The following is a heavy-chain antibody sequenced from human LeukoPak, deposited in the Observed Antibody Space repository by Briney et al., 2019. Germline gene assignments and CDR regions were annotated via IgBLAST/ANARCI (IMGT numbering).Heavy chain of an antibody. CDR3: ARDGSKYCSSTSCYSGYYYYGMDV. D-gene: IGHD2-2*01. J-gene: IGHJ6*02. V-gene: IGHV3-11*01. CDR1: GFTFSDYY. Sequence: PGGSLRLSCAASGFTFSDYYMSWIRQAPGKGLEWVSYIRSSGGTTYYADSVKGRFTISRDNAKNSLYLQMNSLRAEDTAVYYCARDGSKYCSSTSCYSGYYYYGMDVWGQGTTVTVSS. CDR2: IRSSGGTT.